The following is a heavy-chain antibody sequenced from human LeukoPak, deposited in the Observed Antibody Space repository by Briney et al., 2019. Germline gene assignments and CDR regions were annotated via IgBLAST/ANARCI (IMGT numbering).Heavy chain of an antibody. Sequence: ASVKVSCKASGYTFGIYGISWVRQAPGQGLEWMAWISPYDGDTNYAQKFEGRVTMTTETSTNTPYMELRSLRSDDTAIYYCARDYCTRGGDCYKEDLFDPWGQGTLVTVSA. J-gene: IGHJ5*02. CDR2: ISPYDGDT. D-gene: IGHD2-21*02. CDR3: ARDYCTRGGDCYKEDLFDP. CDR1: GYTFGIYG. V-gene: IGHV1-18*01.